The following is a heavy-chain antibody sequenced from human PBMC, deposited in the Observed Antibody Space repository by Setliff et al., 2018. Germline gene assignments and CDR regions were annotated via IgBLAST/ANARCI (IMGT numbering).Heavy chain of an antibody. D-gene: IGHD3-22*01. CDR3: AKSVTMIVPGAFDI. J-gene: IGHJ3*02. CDR2: IRFDGSHE. CDR1: GFTFNSYG. Sequence: RLSCAASGFTFNSYGMYWVRQAPGKGLEWVAYIRFDGSHEYYGDSVKGRFTISRDISTNTLYLQMNSLRAEDAAVYYCAKSVTMIVPGAFDIRGQGTKVTVSS. V-gene: IGHV3-30*02.